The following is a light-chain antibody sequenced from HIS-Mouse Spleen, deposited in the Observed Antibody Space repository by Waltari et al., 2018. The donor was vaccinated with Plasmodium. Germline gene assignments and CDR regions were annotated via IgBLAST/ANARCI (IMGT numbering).Light chain of an antibody. CDR2: EVS. V-gene: IGLV2-8*01. CDR1: SRDVVGYNY. CDR3: SSYAGSNNLV. Sequence: QSALTQPPPASGSPGQSVTISCTGTSRDVVGYNYVPWYQQHPGKAPTLMIYEVSKRPSGVPDRFSGSKSGNTASLTVSGLQAEDEADYYCSSYAGSNNLVFGGGTKLTVL. J-gene: IGLJ2*01.